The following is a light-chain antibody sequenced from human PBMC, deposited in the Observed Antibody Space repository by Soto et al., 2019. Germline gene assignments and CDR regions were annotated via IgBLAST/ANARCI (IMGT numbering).Light chain of an antibody. V-gene: IGKV3-11*01. CDR3: QERGNWPRLT. CDR1: QSVSTS. J-gene: IGKJ4*01. Sequence: EIVLTQSPATLSLSPGERATLPCRASQSVSTSLAWYQQRPGQAPRLLFYDVSNMAAGVPARFSGSGSGTDLALTISTLEPEDFAIYYYQERGNWPRLTLGGVTTVEIK. CDR2: DVS.